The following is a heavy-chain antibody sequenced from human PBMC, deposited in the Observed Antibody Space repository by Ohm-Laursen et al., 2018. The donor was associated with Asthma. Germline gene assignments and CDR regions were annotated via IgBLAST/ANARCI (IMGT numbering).Heavy chain of an antibody. Sequence: SLRLSCTASGFTFSSYGMHWVRQAPGKGLEWVAFISYDGSNKYYADSVKGRFTISRDNSKNTLYLHMNSLRAEDTAVYYCASSSGSRSSHTVDYWGQGTLVTVSA. J-gene: IGHJ4*02. CDR2: ISYDGSNK. V-gene: IGHV3-30*03. CDR3: ASSSGSRSSHTVDY. CDR1: GFTFSSYG. D-gene: IGHD2-2*01.